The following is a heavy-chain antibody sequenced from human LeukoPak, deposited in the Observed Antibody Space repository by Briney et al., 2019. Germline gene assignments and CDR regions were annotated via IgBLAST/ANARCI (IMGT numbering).Heavy chain of an antibody. CDR1: ADSFSSHY. CDR2: ISYIGST. CDR3: ARDLVTVTKGSDI. Sequence: SETLSLTCAVSADSFSSHYWTWIRQPPGKGLEWIGYISYIGSTNYNPSLKSRVTISIDTSKNQFSLKLSSVTAADTAVYYCARDLVTVTKGSDIWGQGTMVSVSS. V-gene: IGHV4-59*11. J-gene: IGHJ3*02. D-gene: IGHD4-17*01.